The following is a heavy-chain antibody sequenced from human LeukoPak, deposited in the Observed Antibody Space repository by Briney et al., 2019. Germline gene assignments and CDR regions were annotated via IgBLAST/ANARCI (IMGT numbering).Heavy chain of an antibody. Sequence: VGSLRLSCAASGFTFSDYYMSWIRQAPGKGLEWVSYISSSGSTIYYADSVKGRFTISRDNAKNSLYLQMNSLRAEDTAVYYCARVEASGYDYGAFDYWGQGTLVTVSS. CDR3: ARVEASGYDYGAFDY. J-gene: IGHJ4*02. V-gene: IGHV3-11*04. CDR2: ISSSGSTI. D-gene: IGHD5-12*01. CDR1: GFTFSDYY.